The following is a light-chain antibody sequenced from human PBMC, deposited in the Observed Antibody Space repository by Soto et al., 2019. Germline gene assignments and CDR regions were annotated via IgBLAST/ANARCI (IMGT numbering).Light chain of an antibody. J-gene: IGKJ1*01. Sequence: EIVLTQSPGTLSLSPGERVTLSCRASQSVSSSYLAWYQQKPGQAPSLLFYGASSRATGIPDRFSGSGSGTDFILTISRLEPDDFAVYYCQQYGRSPWTFGQGTKVDIK. V-gene: IGKV3-20*01. CDR2: GAS. CDR3: QQYGRSPWT. CDR1: QSVSSSY.